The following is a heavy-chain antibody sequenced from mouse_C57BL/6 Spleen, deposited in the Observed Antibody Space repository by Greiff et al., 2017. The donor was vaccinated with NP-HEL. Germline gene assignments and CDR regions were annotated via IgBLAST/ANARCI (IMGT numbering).Heavy chain of an antibody. J-gene: IGHJ1*03. Sequence: QVQLQQPGAELVRPGSSVKLSCKASGYTFTSYWMHWVKQRPIQGLEWIGNIDPSDSETHYNQKFKDKATLTVDKSSSTAYMQRSSLTSEDSAVYYCARSTTDWYFDVWGTGTTVTVSS. V-gene: IGHV1-52*01. D-gene: IGHD1-1*01. CDR1: GYTFTSYW. CDR2: IDPSDSET. CDR3: ARSTTDWYFDV.